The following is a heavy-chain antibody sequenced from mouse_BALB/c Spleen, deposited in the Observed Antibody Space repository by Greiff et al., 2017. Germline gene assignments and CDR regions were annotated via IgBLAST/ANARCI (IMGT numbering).Heavy chain of an antibody. Sequence: EVQVVESGGGLVKPGGSLKLSCAASGFTFSSYTMSWVRQTPEKRLEWVATISSGGGNTYYPDSVKGRFTISRDNAKNNLYLQMSSLRSEDTALYYCARKDGYYKAMDYWGQGTSVTVSS. CDR1: GFTFSSYT. J-gene: IGHJ4*01. D-gene: IGHD2-3*01. V-gene: IGHV5-9*03. CDR3: ARKDGYYKAMDY. CDR2: ISSGGGNT.